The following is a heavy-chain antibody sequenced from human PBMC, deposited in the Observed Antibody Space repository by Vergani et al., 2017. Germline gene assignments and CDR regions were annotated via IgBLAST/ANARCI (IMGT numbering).Heavy chain of an antibody. V-gene: IGHV3-49*05. CDR2: IRSKAYGGTT. J-gene: IGHJ4*02. CDR3: TRDNENFDFWSGKPIDY. CDR1: GFTFGDYA. D-gene: IGHD3-3*01. Sequence: EVQLVESGGGLVKPGRSLRLSCTASGFTFGDYAMSWFRQAPGKGLEWVGFIRSKAYGGTTEYAASVKGRFTISRDDSKSIAYLQMNSRKTEDTAVYYCTRDNENFDFWSGKPIDYWGQGTLVTVSS.